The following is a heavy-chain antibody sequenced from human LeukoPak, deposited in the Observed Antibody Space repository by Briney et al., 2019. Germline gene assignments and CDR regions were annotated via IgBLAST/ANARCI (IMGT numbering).Heavy chain of an antibody. CDR2: ISSSNSYI. V-gene: IGHV3-21*01. CDR3: ARDLTRYCSGGSCYYYYGMDA. Sequence: GGSLRLSCAASGFTFSSYRMNWVRQAPGKGLEWVSSISSSNSYIYYADSVKGRFTISRDNAKNSLYLQMNSLRAEDTAVYYCARDLTRYCSGGSCYYYYGMDAWGQGTTVTVSS. D-gene: IGHD2-15*01. J-gene: IGHJ6*02. CDR1: GFTFSSYR.